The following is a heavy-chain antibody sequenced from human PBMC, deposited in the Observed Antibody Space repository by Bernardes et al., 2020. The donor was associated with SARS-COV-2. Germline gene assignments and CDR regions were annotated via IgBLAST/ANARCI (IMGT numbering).Heavy chain of an antibody. CDR2: IKGSGDNT. CDR1: GFAFSSYA. V-gene: IGHV3-23*01. D-gene: IGHD4-17*01. J-gene: IGHJ3*01. Sequence: GGSLRLSCAASGFAFSSYAMTWVRQAPGKGLEWVSTIKGSGDNTYYADSVRGRFTISRDNSKNTLYLEMNSLRAEDTADYYCGRDPNGDYVGAFDFWGQGTMVTVSS. CDR3: GRDPNGDYVGAFDF.